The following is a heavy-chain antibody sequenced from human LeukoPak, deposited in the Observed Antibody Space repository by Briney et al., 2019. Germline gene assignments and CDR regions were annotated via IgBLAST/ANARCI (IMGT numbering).Heavy chain of an antibody. J-gene: IGHJ5*02. CDR3: AGGPLNCSSTSCYSFKRNWFDP. Sequence: ASVKVSCKASGYTFTSCGISWVRQAPGQGLEWMGGIIPIFGTANYAQKFQGRVTITTDESTSTAYMELSSLRSEDTAVYYCAGGPLNCSSTSCYSFKRNWFDPWGQGTLVTVSS. CDR2: IIPIFGTA. D-gene: IGHD2-2*01. CDR1: GYTFTSCG. V-gene: IGHV1-69*05.